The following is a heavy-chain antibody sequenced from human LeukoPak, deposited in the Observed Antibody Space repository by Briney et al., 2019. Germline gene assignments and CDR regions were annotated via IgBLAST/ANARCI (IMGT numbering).Heavy chain of an antibody. J-gene: IGHJ4*02. D-gene: IGHD5-18*01. CDR2: ISAYNGNT. CDR3: ARDQPYVDTAMAVDY. V-gene: IGHV1-18*04. Sequence: ASVKVSCKASGYTFTGYYMHWVRQAPGQGLEWMGWISAYNGNTNYAQKLQGRVTMTTDTSTSTAYMELRSLRSDDTAVYYCARDQPYVDTAMAVDYWGQGTLVTVSS. CDR1: GYTFTGYY.